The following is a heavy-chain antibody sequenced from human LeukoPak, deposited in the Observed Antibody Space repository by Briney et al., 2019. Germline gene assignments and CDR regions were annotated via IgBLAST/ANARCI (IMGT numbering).Heavy chain of an antibody. CDR3: ARDTGHQLSRRNYYAMDV. CDR2: IYYGGST. J-gene: IGHJ6*02. V-gene: IGHV4-39*07. CDR1: GGSISSSSYY. D-gene: IGHD2-2*01. Sequence: SETLSLTCTVSGGSISSSSYYWGWIRQPPGKGLEWIGSIYYGGSTYYNPSLKSRVTISVDTSKNQFSLKVSSVTAADTAVYYCARDTGHQLSRRNYYAMDVWGQGATVTVSS.